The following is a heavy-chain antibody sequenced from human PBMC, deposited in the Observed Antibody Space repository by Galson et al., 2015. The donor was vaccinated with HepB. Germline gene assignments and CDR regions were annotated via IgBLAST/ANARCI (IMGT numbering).Heavy chain of an antibody. CDR2: ITTGSVNT. Sequence: SLRLSCAASGFTFSNYAMTWVRQAPGKGLEWVSTITTGSVNTYYADSVRARFTISRDNSKNTLFLQMNSLRAEDTAIYYCARGHWRYEYWGQGSLVTVSS. CDR3: ARGHWRYEY. V-gene: IGHV3-23*01. D-gene: IGHD1-1*01. J-gene: IGHJ4*02. CDR1: GFTFSNYA.